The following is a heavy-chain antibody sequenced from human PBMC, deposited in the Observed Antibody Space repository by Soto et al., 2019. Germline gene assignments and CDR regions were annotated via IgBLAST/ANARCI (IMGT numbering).Heavy chain of an antibody. J-gene: IGHJ4*02. CDR2: IIPIFGTP. CDR1: GGTFSNYA. D-gene: IGHD4-17*01. Sequence: QVQLVQSGAEVKRPGSSVKVSCKASGGTFSNYAINWVRQAPGQGLEWMGGIIPIFGTPNYAQKFQGRVTITADRSTSTAYMELSNLRSEDTAVYFCARDPDYGGNSGLGLVDYWGQATLVTVSS. V-gene: IGHV1-69*06. CDR3: ARDPDYGGNSGLGLVDY.